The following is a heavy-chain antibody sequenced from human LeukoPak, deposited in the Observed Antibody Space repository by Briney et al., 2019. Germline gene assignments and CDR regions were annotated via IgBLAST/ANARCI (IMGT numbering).Heavy chain of an antibody. V-gene: IGHV3-48*01. Sequence: RTGGSLRLSCAASGFTFSSYSMNWVRQAPGKGLEWVSYISSSSSTIYYADSVKGRFTISRDNAKNSLYLQMNSLRAEDTAVYYCARDLISSRDGYNYFIGAFDIWGQGTMVTVSS. J-gene: IGHJ3*02. D-gene: IGHD5-24*01. CDR2: ISSSSSTI. CDR3: ARDLISSRDGYNYFIGAFDI. CDR1: GFTFSSYS.